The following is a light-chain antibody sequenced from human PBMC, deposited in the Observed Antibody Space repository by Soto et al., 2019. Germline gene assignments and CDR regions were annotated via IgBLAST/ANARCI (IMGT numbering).Light chain of an antibody. CDR3: CSYAGSSTYV. CDR2: EGS. CDR1: SSDVGNYNL. Sequence: QSALTQPASVSGSPGQSITISCTGTSSDVGNYNLVSWYQQHPGKAPKLTIYEGSKRPSGVYHSFSGSNAGNTASLTISGLQAEDEADYCCCSYAGSSTYVFGTGTKVTVL. V-gene: IGLV2-23*01. J-gene: IGLJ1*01.